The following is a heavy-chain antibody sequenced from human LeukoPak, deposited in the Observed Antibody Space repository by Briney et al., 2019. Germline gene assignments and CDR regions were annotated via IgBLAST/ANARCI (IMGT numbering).Heavy chain of an antibody. D-gene: IGHD2-21*02. J-gene: IGHJ4*02. CDR3: ARDCGGDCYRY. Sequence: GASVKVSCKASGYTFTGYYMHWVRQAPGQGLEWMGWINPNSGGTNYAQKFQGRVTMTRDTSTSTVYMELSSLRSEDTAVYYCARDCGGDCYRYWGQGTLVTVSS. V-gene: IGHV1-2*02. CDR1: GYTFTGYY. CDR2: INPNSGGT.